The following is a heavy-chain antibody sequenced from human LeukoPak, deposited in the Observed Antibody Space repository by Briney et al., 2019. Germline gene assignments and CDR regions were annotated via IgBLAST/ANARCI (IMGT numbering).Heavy chain of an antibody. J-gene: IGHJ4*02. CDR2: ISYDGSNE. Sequence: GGSLRLSCAASGFTFSSYVMHWVRQAPGKGLEWVAIISYDGSNEYYADSVKGRFTISRDNSKNTLYLQMNSLRAEDTAVYYCAKIRCSNAGCYAIDYWGQGTLVTVSS. V-gene: IGHV3-30*04. D-gene: IGHD2-2*01. CDR3: AKIRCSNAGCYAIDY. CDR1: GFTFSSYV.